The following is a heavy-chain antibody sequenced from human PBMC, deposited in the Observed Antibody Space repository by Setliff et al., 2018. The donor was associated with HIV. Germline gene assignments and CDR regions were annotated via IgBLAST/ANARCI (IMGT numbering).Heavy chain of an antibody. V-gene: IGHV5-51*01. D-gene: IGHD3-22*01. J-gene: IGHJ3*02. CDR2: IYPGDSDT. CDR3: ASLGFNYYDSSGYPHFDAFDI. Sequence: GESLKISCKGSGYSFTSYWIGWVRQMPGKGLEWMGIIYPGDSDTRYSPSFQGQVTISADKSISTAYLQWSSLKASDTAMYYCASLGFNYYDSSGYPHFDAFDIWGQGTMVTVSS. CDR1: GYSFTSYW.